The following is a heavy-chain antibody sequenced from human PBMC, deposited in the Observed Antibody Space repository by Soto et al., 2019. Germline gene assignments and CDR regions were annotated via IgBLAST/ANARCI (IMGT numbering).Heavy chain of an antibody. D-gene: IGHD6-13*01. CDR2: ISYDGSSQ. CDR1: GFSFSLYA. J-gene: IGHJ6*02. CDR3: ARELTAAGTDTSCHGLSV. Sequence: QLQVVESGGGVVQPGRSLRLSCAASGFSFSLYAIHWVRQAPGKGLEWVAFISYDGSSQYYADSLKGRFTISRDNSKNTVYLQMNRLRAEYTSVYYCARELTAAGTDTSCHGLSVWGQGTTVNVSS. V-gene: IGHV3-30-3*01.